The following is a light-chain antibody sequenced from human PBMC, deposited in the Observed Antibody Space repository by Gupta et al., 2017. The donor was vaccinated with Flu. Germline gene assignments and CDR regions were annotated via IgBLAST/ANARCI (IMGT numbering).Light chain of an antibody. CDR2: EVS. CDR1: RNEVGGYNY. J-gene: IGLJ1*01. Sequence: HSALTQPASASGSLGQSISIYCTGTRNEVGGYNYVSWYQQHPGKAPKLMIYEVSYRPSGVSNRFSGSKSDNTASLTISGLQAEDEADYYCSSYTGSSAPNYVFGSGTKVTVL. V-gene: IGLV2-14*01. CDR3: SSYTGSSAPNYV.